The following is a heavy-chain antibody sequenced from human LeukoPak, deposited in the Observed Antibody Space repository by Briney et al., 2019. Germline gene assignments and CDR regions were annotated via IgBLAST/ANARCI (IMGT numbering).Heavy chain of an antibody. D-gene: IGHD3/OR15-3a*01. CDR1: GFTFNCHW. CDR2: VNNDGSDR. CDR3: VRGSFGPDI. Sequence: PGGSLRLSCAASGFTFNCHWMHWVRQAPGKGLVWVSRVNNDGSDRTYADSVKGRFTISRDNAKNTLYLQMNSLRDEDTAVYYCVRGSFGPDIWGQGTMVAVSS. J-gene: IGHJ3*02. V-gene: IGHV3-74*01.